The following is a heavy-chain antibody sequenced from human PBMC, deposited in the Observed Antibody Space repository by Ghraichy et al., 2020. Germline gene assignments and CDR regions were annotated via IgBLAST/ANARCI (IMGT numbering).Heavy chain of an antibody. CDR2: INHSGTT. J-gene: IGHJ4*02. V-gene: IGHV4-34*01. Sequence: SETLSLTCAVYGGSFSGYYWSWIRQPPGKGLEWIGEINHSGTTNYNPSLKSRVTISVDTSKNQFSLKLSSVTAADTAVYYCCVGYCRSSSCSSTVNFDYWGQGTLVTVSA. D-gene: IGHD2-2*01. CDR3: CVGYCRSSSCSSTVNFDY. CDR1: GGSFSGYY.